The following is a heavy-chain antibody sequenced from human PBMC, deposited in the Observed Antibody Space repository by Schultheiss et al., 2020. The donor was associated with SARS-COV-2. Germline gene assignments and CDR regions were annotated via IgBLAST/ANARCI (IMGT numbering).Heavy chain of an antibody. CDR1: GASVSSGSYY. J-gene: IGHJ3*02. CDR2: IYYTGST. CDR3: ARDVGDAFDM. Sequence: SETLSLTCSVSGASVSSGSYYWSWIRQPPGKGLEWIGFIYYTGSTTYNPSLKSRVTISGDTSRKQFSLKLSSVTAADTAVYYCARDVGDAFDMWGQGTMVTVSS. D-gene: IGHD1-26*01. V-gene: IGHV4-61*01.